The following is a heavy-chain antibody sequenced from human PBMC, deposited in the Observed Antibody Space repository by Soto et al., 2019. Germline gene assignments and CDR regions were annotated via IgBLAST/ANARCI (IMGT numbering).Heavy chain of an antibody. CDR2: ISGSGSTT. Sequence: EVQLLDSGGGLVQPGGSLRLSCAASGFTFSNYAMSWVRQAPGEGLEWVSSISGSGSTTYYTDSVKGRFTISRDNSKSTLSLQMDRLRAEDTAIYYCAKTAAPRGAYYFDYWGQGTLLTVSS. D-gene: IGHD2-2*01. CDR3: AKTAAPRGAYYFDY. J-gene: IGHJ4*02. V-gene: IGHV3-23*01. CDR1: GFTFSNYA.